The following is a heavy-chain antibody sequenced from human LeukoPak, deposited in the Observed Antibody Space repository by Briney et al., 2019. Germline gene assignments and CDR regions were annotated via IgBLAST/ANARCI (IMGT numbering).Heavy chain of an antibody. CDR1: GGSVSSYY. D-gene: IGHD1-1*01. Sequence: SETLSLTCSISGGSVSSYYWSWIRQPPGKGLEWIGYIHYSGTTNYNPSLKSRVTISVDTSKKQISLNLSSVTAADTAVFYCARSPTSGTTYNWFDPWGQGTLVTASS. J-gene: IGHJ5*02. CDR3: ARSPTSGTTYNWFDP. V-gene: IGHV4-59*02. CDR2: IHYSGTT.